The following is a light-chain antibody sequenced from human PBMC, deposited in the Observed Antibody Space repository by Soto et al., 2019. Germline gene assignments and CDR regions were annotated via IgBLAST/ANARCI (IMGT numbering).Light chain of an antibody. J-gene: IGKJ1*01. Sequence: EIVLTQSPGTQSLSPGERATLSCRASQSVTSNYLAWYQQKPGQAPRLLFFGASIRATGIPDRFSGSGSGTVFTLTINILEPDDFAVYYCHQYGNSPQTFGQGTKVDIK. CDR1: QSVTSNY. CDR2: GAS. V-gene: IGKV3-20*01. CDR3: HQYGNSPQT.